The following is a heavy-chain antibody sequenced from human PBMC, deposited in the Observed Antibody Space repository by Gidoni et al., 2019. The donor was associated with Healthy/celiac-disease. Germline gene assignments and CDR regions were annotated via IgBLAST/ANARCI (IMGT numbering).Heavy chain of an antibody. V-gene: IGHV3-23*01. CDR3: AKSPPHKAEWELLVGFDY. Sequence: EVQLLESGGGLVQPGGSLRLSCAASGFTFSSYAMSWVRQAPGKGLEWVSAISGSGGSTYYADSVKGRFTISRDNSKNTLYLQMNSLRAEDTAVYYCAKSPPHKAEWELLVGFDYWGQGTLVTVSS. D-gene: IGHD1-26*01. CDR1: GFTFSSYA. CDR2: ISGSGGST. J-gene: IGHJ4*02.